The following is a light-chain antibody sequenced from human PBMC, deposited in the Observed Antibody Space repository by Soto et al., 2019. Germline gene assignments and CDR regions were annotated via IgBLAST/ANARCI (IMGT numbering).Light chain of an antibody. V-gene: IGKV1-5*03. CDR2: KAT. CDR1: QSINSW. J-gene: IGKJ1*01. CDR3: QQYNSYPWT. Sequence: DLQMTQSPSTLSSSVGDRVTITCRASQSINSWLAWYQQKPGKAPNLLIYKATSLESGVPSRFSGSGSGTEFTLTISSLQPDDFATYYCQQYNSYPWTFGQGTKVEVK.